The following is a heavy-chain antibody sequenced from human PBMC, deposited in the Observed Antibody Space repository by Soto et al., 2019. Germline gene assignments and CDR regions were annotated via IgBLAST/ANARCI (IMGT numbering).Heavy chain of an antibody. CDR3: ARGRSIAATALRY. CDR2: ISHSGTT. D-gene: IGHD6-13*01. Sequence: SETLSLTCVVSGGSFSVYYWTWIGQPPGKGLEWIGEISHSGTTNYNPSLKGRVTISIDTSKKQFSLKLSSVTAADTAVYYCARGRSIAATALRYWGRGTLVTVSS. V-gene: IGHV4-34*01. CDR1: GGSFSVYY. J-gene: IGHJ4*02.